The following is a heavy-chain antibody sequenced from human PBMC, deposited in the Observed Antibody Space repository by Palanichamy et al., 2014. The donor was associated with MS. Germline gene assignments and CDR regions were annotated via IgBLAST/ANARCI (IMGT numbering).Heavy chain of an antibody. CDR1: GGSITTTTYY. CDR2: VYNGGRT. J-gene: IGHJ4*02. Sequence: QLHVQESGPGLVKPSETLSLTCSVSGGSITTTTYYWGWIRQSPGKGLEWIGSVYNGGRTYYNPSLKSRVTTSADTSRNQFSLKLRSVTAADTAVYYCAGSGKGRLLYYYFDHWGQGALVTVSS. CDR3: AGSGKGRLLYYYFDH. V-gene: IGHV4-39*01. D-gene: IGHD2/OR15-2a*01.